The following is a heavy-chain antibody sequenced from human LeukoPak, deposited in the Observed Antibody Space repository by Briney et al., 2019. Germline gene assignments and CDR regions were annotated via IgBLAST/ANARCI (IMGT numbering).Heavy chain of an antibody. CDR3: AKVKGLIPVIDY. V-gene: IGHV3-23*01. D-gene: IGHD2-2*01. CDR1: GFTFSSYA. J-gene: IGHJ4*02. CDR2: ISGSGGGT. Sequence: PGGSLRLSCAASGFTFSSYAMSWVRQAPGKGLEWVSAISGSGGGTYYADSVKGRFTISRDNSKNTLYLQMNSLRAEDTAVYYCAKVKGLIPVIDYWGQRTLVTVSS.